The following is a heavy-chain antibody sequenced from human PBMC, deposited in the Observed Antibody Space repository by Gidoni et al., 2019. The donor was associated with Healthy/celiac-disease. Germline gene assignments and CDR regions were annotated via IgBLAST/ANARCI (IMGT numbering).Heavy chain of an antibody. CDR1: GYSISSGYY. CDR2: IYHSGST. J-gene: IGHJ5*02. Sequence: QVQLQESGPGLVKPSETLSLTCAVYGYSISSGYYWGWIRQPPGKGLEWIGSIYHSGSTYYNPSLKSRVTISVDTSKNQFSLKLSSVTAADTAVYYCARGQAYCGGDCPEGFDPWGQGTLVTVSS. V-gene: IGHV4-38-2*01. D-gene: IGHD2-21*02. CDR3: ARGQAYCGGDCPEGFDP.